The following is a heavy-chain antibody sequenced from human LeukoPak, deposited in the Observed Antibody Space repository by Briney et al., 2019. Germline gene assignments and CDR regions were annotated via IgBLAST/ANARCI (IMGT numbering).Heavy chain of an antibody. CDR1: GYTFIDYY. CDR2: INPNSGGT. V-gene: IGHV1-2*02. CDR3: ARDPQKQQPPRSYYGMDV. J-gene: IGHJ6*02. Sequence: ASVKVSCKASGYTFIDYYMHWVRQAPGQGLEWMGWINPNSGGTDYAQKFQGRVTMTRDTSIDTAYMELSRLRSDDTAVYYCARDPQKQQPPRSYYGMDVWGQGTTVTVSS. D-gene: IGHD6-13*01.